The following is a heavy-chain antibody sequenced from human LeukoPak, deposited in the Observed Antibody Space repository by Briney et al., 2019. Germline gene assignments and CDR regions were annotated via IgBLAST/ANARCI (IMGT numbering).Heavy chain of an antibody. CDR1: GFTFSSYA. CDR3: ARAAYDSSGFPYYYYYYGMDV. V-gene: IGHV3-23*01. Sequence: PGGSLRLSCAASGFTFSSYAMSWVRQAPGKGLEWVSAISGSGGSTYYADSVKGRFTISRDNSKNTLYLQMNSLRAEDTAVYYCARAAYDSSGFPYYYYYYGMDVWGRGTTVTVSS. D-gene: IGHD3-22*01. CDR2: ISGSGGST. J-gene: IGHJ6*02.